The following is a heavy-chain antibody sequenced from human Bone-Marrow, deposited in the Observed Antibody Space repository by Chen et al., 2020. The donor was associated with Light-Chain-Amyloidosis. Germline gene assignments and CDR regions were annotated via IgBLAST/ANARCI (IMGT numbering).Heavy chain of an antibody. V-gene: IGHV3-43*02. CDR1: GFTFDDYA. D-gene: IGHD2-8*02. CDR3: AKSPRYSTGRFDY. J-gene: IGHJ4*02. Sequence: EVQLVECGGGVVQPGGSLTLSCAASGFTFDDYAMHWVRQAPGKGLEWVSLIVGDGRSTYYADSVKGRFTISRDNNKNSLSLQMNSLKSEDTALYYCAKSPRYSTGRFDYWGQGTLVTVSS. CDR2: IVGDGRST.